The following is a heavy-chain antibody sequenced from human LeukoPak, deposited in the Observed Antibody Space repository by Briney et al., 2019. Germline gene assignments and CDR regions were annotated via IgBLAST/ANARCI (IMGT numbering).Heavy chain of an antibody. CDR3: ARNPGSRPLDY. CDR1: GYSISSGYY. J-gene: IGHJ4*02. V-gene: IGHV4-38-2*01. Sequence: PSETLSLTCAVSGYSISSGYYWGWIRQPQGKVLEWIGSMYDGGRTYYNPSLKSRVSISVDTSKNQFSLKLSSVTAADTAVYYCARNPGSRPLDYWGQGTLVTVSS. CDR2: MYDGGRT.